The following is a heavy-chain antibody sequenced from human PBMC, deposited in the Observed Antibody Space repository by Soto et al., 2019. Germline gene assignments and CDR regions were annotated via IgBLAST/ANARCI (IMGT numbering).Heavy chain of an antibody. J-gene: IGHJ4*02. D-gene: IGHD1-1*01. Sequence: QVQLQESGPGLVKPSQTLSLTCTVSGGSISSGGYYWSWIRQHPGKGLEWIGYIYYSGSTYYNPSLKSRVTQSVNTSKKQFSLKLSSVTAADTAVYYCAGVRKLEGFDYWGQGTLVTVSS. CDR3: AGVRKLEGFDY. CDR1: GGSISSGGYY. CDR2: IYYSGST. V-gene: IGHV4-31*03.